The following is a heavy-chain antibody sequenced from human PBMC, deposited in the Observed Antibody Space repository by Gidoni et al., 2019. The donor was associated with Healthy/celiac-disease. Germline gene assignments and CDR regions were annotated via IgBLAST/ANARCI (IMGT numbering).Heavy chain of an antibody. D-gene: IGHD3-22*01. Sequence: QVQLVPSGAEVKKPGASLQVSCKASGYTFTSYGISWVRQAPGQGLEWMGWISAYNGNTNDAQKLQGRVTMTTDTSTSTAYMELRSLRSDDTAVYYCARDTYYYDSSGLGFNYWGQGTLVTVSS. CDR2: ISAYNGNT. CDR1: GYTFTSYG. J-gene: IGHJ4*02. CDR3: ARDTYYYDSSGLGFNY. V-gene: IGHV1-18*04.